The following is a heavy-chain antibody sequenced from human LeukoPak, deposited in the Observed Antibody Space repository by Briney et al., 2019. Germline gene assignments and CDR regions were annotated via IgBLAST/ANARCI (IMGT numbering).Heavy chain of an antibody. J-gene: IGHJ4*02. CDR2: ISSNGGST. D-gene: IGHD6-19*01. CDR3: AGVPFSSAWYDY. CDR1: GFIFSNYG. V-gene: IGHV3-64*01. Sequence: PGGSLRLSCAASGFIFSNYGMHWVRQAPGRGLEFVSRISSNGGSTYYANSLKGRFTISRDNSKNTVYLQMASLRPEDMAVYYCAGVPFSSAWYDYWGQGTLVTVSS.